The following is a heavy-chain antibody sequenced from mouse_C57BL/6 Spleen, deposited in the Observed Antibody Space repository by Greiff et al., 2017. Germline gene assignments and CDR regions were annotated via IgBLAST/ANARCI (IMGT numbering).Heavy chain of an antibody. Sequence: VKLQESGPGLVAPSQSLSITCTVSGFSLTSYGVHWVRQPPGKGLEWLVVIWSDGSTTYNSALKSSLSISKDNSKSQVFLKMNSLQPDDTAMYYCARQGYYYGSRGGYFDVWGTGTTVTVSS. CDR1: GFSLTSYG. V-gene: IGHV2-6-1*01. CDR2: IWSDGST. CDR3: ARQGYYYGSRGGYFDV. J-gene: IGHJ1*03. D-gene: IGHD1-1*01.